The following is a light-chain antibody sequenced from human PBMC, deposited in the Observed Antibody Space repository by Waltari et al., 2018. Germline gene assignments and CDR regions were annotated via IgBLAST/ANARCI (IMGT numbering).Light chain of an antibody. V-gene: IGLV3-1*01. CDR2: QDS. CDR3: QAWDGDTGYV. Sequence: SYELTQPPSVSVSPGQTASITCSGDNLEDRYAFWYQHRPGQSPVLVIFQDSKRPSGIPGRFSGSSSGNTATLTISGSQPMDEADYYCQAWDGDTGYVFGAGTRVTVL. J-gene: IGLJ1*01. CDR1: NLEDRY.